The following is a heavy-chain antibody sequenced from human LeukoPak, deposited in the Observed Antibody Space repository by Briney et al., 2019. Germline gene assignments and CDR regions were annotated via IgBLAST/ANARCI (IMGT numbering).Heavy chain of an antibody. D-gene: IGHD3-22*01. Sequence: PGGSLRLSCAASGFTFSNYGMHWVRQAPGKGLEWVAAISYEGSNRYFVDSVKGRFTISRDNSKNTVYLQMDSLRPEDTAVYYCAKGEYYYDSSGYYEDYWGQGTRVTVSS. V-gene: IGHV3-30*18. CDR2: ISYEGSNR. J-gene: IGHJ4*02. CDR3: AKGEYYYDSSGYYEDY. CDR1: GFTFSNYG.